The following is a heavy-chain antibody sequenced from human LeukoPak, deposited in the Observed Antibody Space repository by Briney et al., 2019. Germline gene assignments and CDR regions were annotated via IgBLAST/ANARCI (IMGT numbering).Heavy chain of an antibody. J-gene: IGHJ1*01. CDR2: IDPGDSHA. CDR1: GYNFSNYG. D-gene: IGHD6-13*01. Sequence: GESLKISGKGSGYNFSNYGIGWVRQMPGKGLEWMGLIDPGDSHAIYSPSFQGQVTISADKSISAAYLQWSSLKASDTAMYYCARHGVGAGLAAAYIWGQGTLLTVSS. V-gene: IGHV5-51*01. CDR3: ARHGVGAGLAAAYI.